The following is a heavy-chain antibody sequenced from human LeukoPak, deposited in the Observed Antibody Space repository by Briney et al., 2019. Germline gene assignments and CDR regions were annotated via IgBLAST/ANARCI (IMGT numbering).Heavy chain of an antibody. CDR3: AKESTVTKPAYYYYGMDV. V-gene: IGHV3-9*01. CDR1: GFTFDDYA. CDR2: ISWNSGSI. Sequence: GGSLRLSCAASGFTFDDYAMHWVRQAPGKGLEWVSGISWNSGSIGYADSVKGRFTISRDNAKNSLYLQMNSLRAEDTALYYCAKESTVTKPAYYYYGMDVWGQGTTVTVSS. D-gene: IGHD4-4*01. J-gene: IGHJ6*02.